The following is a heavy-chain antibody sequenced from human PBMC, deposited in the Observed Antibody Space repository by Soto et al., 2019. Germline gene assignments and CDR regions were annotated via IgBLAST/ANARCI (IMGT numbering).Heavy chain of an antibody. CDR2: IYYSGST. Sequence: PSETLSLTCTVSGGSVSSGSYYWSWIRQPPGKGLEWIGYIYYSGSTNYNPSLKSRVTISVDTSKNQFSLKLSSVTAADTAVYYCARDTVATTTGYYYYGMDVWGQGTTVTAP. J-gene: IGHJ6*02. D-gene: IGHD5-12*01. V-gene: IGHV4-61*01. CDR1: GGSVSSGSYY. CDR3: ARDTVATTTGYYYYGMDV.